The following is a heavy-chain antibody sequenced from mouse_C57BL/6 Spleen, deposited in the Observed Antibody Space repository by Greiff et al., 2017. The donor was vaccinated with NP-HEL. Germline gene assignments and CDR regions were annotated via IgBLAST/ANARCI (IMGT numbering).Heavy chain of an antibody. D-gene: IGHD2-1*01. V-gene: IGHV1-64*01. CDR2: IHPNSGST. CDR3: ARRGTYGNYEYVDV. J-gene: IGHJ1*03. CDR1: GYTFTSYW. Sequence: QVQLQQPGAELVKPGASVKLSCKASGYTFTSYWMHWVKQRPGQGLEWIGMIHPNSGSTNYNEKFKSKATLTVDKSSSTAYMQLSSLTSEDSAVYYCARRGTYGNYEYVDVWGTGTTVTVSS.